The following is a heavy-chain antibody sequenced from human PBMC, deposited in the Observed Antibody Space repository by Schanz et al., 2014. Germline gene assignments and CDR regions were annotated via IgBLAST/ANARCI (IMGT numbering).Heavy chain of an antibody. V-gene: IGHV3-30*18. Sequence: VQLLESGGGLVQPGGSLRLSCAASGFTLSSYGMHWVRQAPGKGLEWVAAITTAGTKMYYADSVRGRFTVSRDNSKNTLYLQMNSLRAEDTAVYYCANNWNLDYWGQGTLVTVSS. CDR3: ANNWNLDY. D-gene: IGHD1-20*01. J-gene: IGHJ4*02. CDR1: GFTLSSYG. CDR2: ITTAGTKM.